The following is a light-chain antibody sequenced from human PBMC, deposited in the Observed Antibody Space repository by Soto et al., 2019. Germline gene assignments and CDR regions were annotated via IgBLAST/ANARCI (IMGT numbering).Light chain of an antibody. CDR3: MQALQSPRT. J-gene: IGKJ2*02. CDR1: QPLLHSNGFNY. V-gene: IGKV2-28*01. CDR2: LGS. Sequence: DVVMTQSPLSLPVPPGEPASISCRSSQPLLHSNGFNYLDWYLQRPGQSPQLLIFLGSTRASGVPDRFSGSGSGTDFTLKISRVEAEGVGVYYCMQALQSPRTFGQGTKLEIK.